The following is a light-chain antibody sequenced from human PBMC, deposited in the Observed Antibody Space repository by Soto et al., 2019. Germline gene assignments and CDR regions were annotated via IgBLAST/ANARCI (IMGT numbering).Light chain of an antibody. CDR3: QQYNTYSYT. J-gene: IGKJ2*01. CDR2: DAS. CDR1: QSISSW. V-gene: IGKV1-5*01. Sequence: DIQMTQSPSALSASVGDRVTITCRAIQSISSWLAWYQQKPGKAPKLLIYDASSLESRVPSRFSGSGSGTEFTLTISGLRPDDFATYYCQQYNTYSYTFGQGTKLEIK.